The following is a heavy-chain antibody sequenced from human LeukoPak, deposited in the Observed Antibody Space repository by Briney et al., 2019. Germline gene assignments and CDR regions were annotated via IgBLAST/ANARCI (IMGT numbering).Heavy chain of an antibody. V-gene: IGHV1-8*01. J-gene: IGHJ6*03. Sequence: GASVKVSCKASGYTFTSYDINWVRQATAQGVEGMGWMNPNSGNTGYAQKFQGRVTMTRNTSISTAYMELSSLRSEDTAVYYCARRGINYYYYYMDVWGKGTTVTVSS. CDR1: GYTFTSYD. CDR3: ARRGINYYYYYMDV. D-gene: IGHD3-10*01. CDR2: MNPNSGNT.